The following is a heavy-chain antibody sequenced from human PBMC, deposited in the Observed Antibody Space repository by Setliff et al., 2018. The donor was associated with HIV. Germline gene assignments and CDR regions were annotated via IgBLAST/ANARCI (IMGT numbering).Heavy chain of an antibody. CDR3: TRDWRAYGLMGS. J-gene: IGHJ5*02. Sequence: SETLSLTCAVSGVSISSSNWWSWVRQPPGKGLEWIGEIYFNLQTNYNPAFKSRVSMGLDNAKHQFSLRLTSVTAADTAIYYCTRDWRAYGLMGSWGQGMQVTVSS. CDR1: GVSISSSNW. V-gene: IGHV4-4*02. CDR2: IYFNLQT. D-gene: IGHD4-17*01.